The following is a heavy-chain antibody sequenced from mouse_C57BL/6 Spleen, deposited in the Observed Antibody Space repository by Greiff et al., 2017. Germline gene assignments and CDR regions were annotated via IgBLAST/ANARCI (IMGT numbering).Heavy chain of an antibody. Sequence: QVQLQQPGAELVMPGASVKLSCKAPGYTFTSYWLHWVKQRPGQGLEWIGEIDPSDSYTNYNPKFQGKSTLTVDKSSSTAYMHLSSLTSEDSAVYYCARAEITTAPFDYWGQGTTLTVSS. CDR2: IDPSDSYT. CDR3: ARAEITTAPFDY. J-gene: IGHJ2*01. CDR1: GYTFTSYW. D-gene: IGHD1-2*01. V-gene: IGHV1-69*01.